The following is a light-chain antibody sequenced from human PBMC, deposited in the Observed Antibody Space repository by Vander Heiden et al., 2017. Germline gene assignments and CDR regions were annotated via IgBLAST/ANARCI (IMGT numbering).Light chain of an antibody. CDR3: SSYTSSSTRV. V-gene: IGLV2-14*01. CDR2: DVS. Sequence: QSALTQPASVSGSPGPSITISCTGTSSDVGGYNYVSWYQQHPGKAPKLTIYDVSTRPSGVSNRFSGSKSGNTASLTISGLQAEDEADYYCSSYTSSSTRVFGGGTKLTVL. J-gene: IGLJ3*02. CDR1: SSDVGGYNY.